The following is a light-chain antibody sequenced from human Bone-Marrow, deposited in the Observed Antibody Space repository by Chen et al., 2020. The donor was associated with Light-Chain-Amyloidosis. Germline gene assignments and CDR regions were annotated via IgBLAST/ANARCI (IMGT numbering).Light chain of an antibody. V-gene: IGKV3-11*01. J-gene: IGKJ4*01. CDR3: QQRHSWPLT. Sequence: IVLTHSRPTLSLSPGERATLSCRASQSVDSFLGWYQQKPGQAPTLLIYDASNRTTGIPASFSGSGSCTDFTLTISSLEPDDFAVYYCQQRHSWPLTFGGGTKVEI. CDR1: QSVDSF. CDR2: DAS.